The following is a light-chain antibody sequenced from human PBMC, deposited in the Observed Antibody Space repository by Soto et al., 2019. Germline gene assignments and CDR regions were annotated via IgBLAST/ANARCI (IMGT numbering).Light chain of an antibody. CDR3: QLRSSWPQT. Sequence: EIVLTQSPGTLSLSPGERATLSCRASQSVSTYLAWFQQKPGQAPRLLIYGASNRATGIPARISGSESGTDFPLTISSLEPEAFAVYFFQLRSSWPQTFGQGTKVDIK. CDR1: QSVSTY. CDR2: GAS. V-gene: IGKV3-11*01. J-gene: IGKJ1*01.